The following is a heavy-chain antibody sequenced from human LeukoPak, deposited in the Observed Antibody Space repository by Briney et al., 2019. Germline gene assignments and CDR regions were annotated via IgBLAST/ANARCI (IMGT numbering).Heavy chain of an antibody. CDR2: ISYDGGSK. CDR1: GFTFSSFG. Sequence: GGSLRLSCAASGFTFSSFGMHWVRQAPGKGLEWVAVISYDGGSKYYADSVKGRFTISRDNSKNTLYQQMNGLRAEDTAVYYCAKDRPLYSGSQHFDYWGQGTLVTVSS. D-gene: IGHD1-26*01. CDR3: AKDRPLYSGSQHFDY. V-gene: IGHV3-30*18. J-gene: IGHJ4*02.